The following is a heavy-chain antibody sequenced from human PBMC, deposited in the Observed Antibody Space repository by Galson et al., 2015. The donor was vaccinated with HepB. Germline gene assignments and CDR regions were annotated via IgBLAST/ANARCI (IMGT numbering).Heavy chain of an antibody. CDR1: GFTFSSYA. D-gene: IGHD2-2*01. J-gene: IGHJ4*02. Sequence: SLRLSCAASGFTFSSYAMHWVRQAPGKGLEWVAVISYDGSNKYYADSVKGRFTISRDNSKNTLYLQMNSLRAEDTAVYYCATTPFIVVVPAAMGYVDYWGQGTLVTVSS. CDR3: ATTPFIVVVPAAMGYVDY. V-gene: IGHV3-30*04. CDR2: ISYDGSNK.